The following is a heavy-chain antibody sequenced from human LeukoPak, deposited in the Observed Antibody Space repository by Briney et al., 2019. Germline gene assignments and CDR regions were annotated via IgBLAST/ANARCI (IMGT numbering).Heavy chain of an antibody. Sequence: SVKVSCKASGGTFSSYAISWVRQAPGQGLEWMGGIIPIFGTANYAQKFQGRVTITADESTSTAYMELSSLRSEDTAMYYCARKNYCSGGSCYSRGWFDPWGQGTLVTVSS. CDR1: GGTFSSYA. D-gene: IGHD2-15*01. CDR2: IIPIFGTA. CDR3: ARKNYCSGGSCYSRGWFDP. V-gene: IGHV1-69*01. J-gene: IGHJ5*02.